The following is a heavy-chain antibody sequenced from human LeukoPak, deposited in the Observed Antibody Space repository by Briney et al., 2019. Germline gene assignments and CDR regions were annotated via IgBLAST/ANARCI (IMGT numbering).Heavy chain of an antibody. J-gene: IGHJ4*02. CDR1: GFTFSTYA. CDR2: ISGSGAGT. CDR3: VKAIAVAGRDPLDY. V-gene: IGHV3-23*01. Sequence: PGGSLRLSCAASGFTFSTYAMSWVRQAPGKGVEWVSGISGSGAGTYYADSVKGRFTISRDNSKNPLYLQMNSLRAEDTAVYYCVKAIAVAGRDPLDYWGQGTLVTVSS. D-gene: IGHD6-19*01.